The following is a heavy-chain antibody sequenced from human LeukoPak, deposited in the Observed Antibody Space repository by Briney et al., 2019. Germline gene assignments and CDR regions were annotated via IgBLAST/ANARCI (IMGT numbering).Heavy chain of an antibody. CDR3: AKDLVEVPGSYGDGDY. Sequence: GGSLRLSCAASGFTFSSYAMSWVRQATGKGLEWVSAISGSGGSTYYADSVKGRFTISRDNSKNTLYLQMNSLRAEDTAVYYCAKDLVEVPGSYGDGDYWGQGTLVTVSS. V-gene: IGHV3-23*01. CDR2: ISGSGGST. J-gene: IGHJ4*02. D-gene: IGHD1-26*01. CDR1: GFTFSSYA.